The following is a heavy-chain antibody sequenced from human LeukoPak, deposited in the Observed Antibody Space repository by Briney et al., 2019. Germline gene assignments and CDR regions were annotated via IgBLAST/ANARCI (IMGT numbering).Heavy chain of an antibody. J-gene: IGHJ4*02. Sequence: GGSLRPSCAASGFTFDDSAMHWVRQAPGKGLEWVSGISWNSGSIAYADSVKGRFTISRDNAKNSLYLQMNSLRAEDTALYYCAKDHYGSGSYQDYWGQGTLVTVSS. CDR1: GFTFDDSA. D-gene: IGHD3-10*01. V-gene: IGHV3-9*01. CDR3: AKDHYGSGSYQDY. CDR2: ISWNSGSI.